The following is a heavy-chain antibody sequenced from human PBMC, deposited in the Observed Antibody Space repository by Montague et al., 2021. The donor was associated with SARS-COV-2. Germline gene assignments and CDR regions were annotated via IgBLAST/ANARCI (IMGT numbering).Heavy chain of an antibody. D-gene: IGHD5-12*01. J-gene: IGHJ3*02. V-gene: IGHV4-39*02. CDR3: AGRGRELLPVATTVGGFDI. CDR1: GGSISSSNYY. Sequence: SETLSLTCTVSGGSISSSNYYWDWIRQPPGKGLEWIGSIYDSGSTYYNPSLKSRVTISVDTSKNHFSLKLSSVTAADTAVYYCAGRGRELLPVATTVGGFDIWGQGTMVTVSS. CDR2: IYDSGST.